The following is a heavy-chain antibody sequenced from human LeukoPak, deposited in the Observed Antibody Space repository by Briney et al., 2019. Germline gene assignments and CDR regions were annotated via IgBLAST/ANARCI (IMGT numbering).Heavy chain of an antibody. CDR3: AKEGGQWLFEVVYFDY. V-gene: IGHV3-9*01. D-gene: IGHD3-22*01. J-gene: IGHJ4*02. CDR2: ISWNSGSI. CDR1: GFTFDDYA. Sequence: GGSLRLSCAASGFTFDDYAMHWVRQAPGKGLEWVSGISWNSGSIGYADSVKGRFTISRDNAKNSLYLQMNSLRAEDTALYYCAKEGGQWLFEVVYFDYWGQGTLVTVSS.